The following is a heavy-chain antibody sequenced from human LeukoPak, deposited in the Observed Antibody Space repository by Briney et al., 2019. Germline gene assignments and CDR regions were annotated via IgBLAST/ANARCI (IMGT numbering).Heavy chain of an antibody. Sequence: PSETLSLTCTVSGGSISSYYWSWIRQPPGKGLEWIGYIYYSGSTNYNPSLKSRVTISVDTSKNQFSLKLSSVTAADTAVYYCARSTVTSWGTEDSWFDPWGQGTLVTVSS. V-gene: IGHV4-59*01. D-gene: IGHD4-17*01. CDR2: IYYSGST. J-gene: IGHJ5*02. CDR3: ARSTVTSWGTEDSWFDP. CDR1: GGSISSYY.